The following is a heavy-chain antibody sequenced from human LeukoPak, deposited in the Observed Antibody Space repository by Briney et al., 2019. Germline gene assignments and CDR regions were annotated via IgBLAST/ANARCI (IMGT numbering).Heavy chain of an antibody. V-gene: IGHV1-8*01. J-gene: IGHJ4*02. Sequence: ASVKVSCKASGYTFTSRHINWLRQAAGQGLEWMGWMNPGSGNTVSAQKFQGRVTMTWDTSISTAYMELSSLRSEDTAVYYCARGRPTNLGGIYWGQGTLVTVSS. D-gene: IGHD7-27*01. CDR2: MNPGSGNT. CDR1: GYTFTSRH. CDR3: ARGRPTNLGGIY.